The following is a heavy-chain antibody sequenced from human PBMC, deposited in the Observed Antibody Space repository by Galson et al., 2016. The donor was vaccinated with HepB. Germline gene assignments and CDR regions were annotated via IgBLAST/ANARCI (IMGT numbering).Heavy chain of an antibody. V-gene: IGHV1-69*13. Sequence: SVKVSCKASGGPFKNYAINWVRQAPGQRLEWMGRIIPLFTTTNYAQKFQGRVTITADESTSTTYMELSSLKSDDTAVYYGASGLGYCSGTNCYVNDAFDIWGQGTMVTVS. CDR2: IIPLFTTT. CDR3: ASGLGYCSGTNCYVNDAFDI. J-gene: IGHJ3*02. D-gene: IGHD2-15*01. CDR1: GGPFKNYA.